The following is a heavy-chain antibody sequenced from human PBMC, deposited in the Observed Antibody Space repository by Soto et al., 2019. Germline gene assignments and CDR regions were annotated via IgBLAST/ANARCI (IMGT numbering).Heavy chain of an antibody. D-gene: IGHD2-2*01. CDR1: GGSISSYY. CDR2: IYYSGST. V-gene: IGHV4-59*01. Sequence: SETLSLTCTVSGGSISSYYWSWIRQPPGKGLEWIGYIYYSGSTDYNPSLKSRVTISVDTSKNQFSLKLSSVTAADTAVYYCARGTDVDIVVVPAAIWFDPWGQGTLVTVSS. J-gene: IGHJ5*02. CDR3: ARGTDVDIVVVPAAIWFDP.